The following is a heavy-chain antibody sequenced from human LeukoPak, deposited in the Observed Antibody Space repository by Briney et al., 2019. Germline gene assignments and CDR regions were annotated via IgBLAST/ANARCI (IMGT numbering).Heavy chain of an antibody. CDR3: AKDRGYFGWLQSLSDY. Sequence: PGGSLRLSCAASGFTFSSDTMNGVRQAPGEGLEWGSSISSTSSYIYYADSVKGRFTISRDNSKNTLYLQMNSLRAEDTAVYYCAKDRGYFGWLQSLSDYWGQGTLVTVSS. V-gene: IGHV3-21*01. D-gene: IGHD5-24*01. CDR1: GFTFSSDT. J-gene: IGHJ4*02. CDR2: ISSTSSYI.